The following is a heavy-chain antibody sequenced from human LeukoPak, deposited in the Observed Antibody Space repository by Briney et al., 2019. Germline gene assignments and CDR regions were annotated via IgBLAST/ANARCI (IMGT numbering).Heavy chain of an antibody. V-gene: IGHV3-33*01. CDR2: IWYDGSNK. CDR1: GFTFSSYG. CDR3: ARDTVLYSSGWNFDY. J-gene: IGHJ4*02. D-gene: IGHD6-19*01. Sequence: GGSLRLSCAASGFTFSSYGMHWVRQAPGKGLEWVAVIWYDGSNKYYADSVKGRFTISRDNSKNTLYLQMNSLRAEDTAVYYCARDTVLYSSGWNFDYGGQGTLVTVSS.